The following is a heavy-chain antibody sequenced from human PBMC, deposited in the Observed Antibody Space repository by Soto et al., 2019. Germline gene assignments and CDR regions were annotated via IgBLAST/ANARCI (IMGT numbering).Heavy chain of an antibody. J-gene: IGHJ4*02. CDR1: GFTFNNYA. D-gene: IGHD3-10*01. CDR3: AKGRGGSGSLTPRVDF. Sequence: EVQLLESGGGLVQPGGSLRLSCAASGFTFNNYAMTWVRQAPGNGLEWVSAISGGGDTTSYADSVKGRFTVSRDGSKNTLYLQMSSPRAEDTALYYCAKGRGGSGSLTPRVDFWGQGTLVTVSS. V-gene: IGHV3-23*01. CDR2: ISGGGDTT.